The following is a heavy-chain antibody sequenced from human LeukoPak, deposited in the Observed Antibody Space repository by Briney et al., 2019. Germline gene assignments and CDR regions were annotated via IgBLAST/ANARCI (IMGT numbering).Heavy chain of an antibody. J-gene: IGHJ4*02. CDR1: GYTFTGYY. CDR2: INPNSGGT. V-gene: IGHV1-2*02. CDR3: ARDARSGYSYGPKVDY. Sequence: ASVKVSCRASGYTFTGYYMHWVRQAPGKGLEWMGWINPNSGGTNYAQKFQGRVTMTRDTSISTAYMELSRLRSDDTAVYYCARDARSGYSYGPKVDYWGQGTLVTVSS. D-gene: IGHD5-18*01.